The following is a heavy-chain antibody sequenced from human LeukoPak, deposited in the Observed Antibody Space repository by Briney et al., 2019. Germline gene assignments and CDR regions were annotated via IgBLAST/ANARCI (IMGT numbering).Heavy chain of an antibody. CDR3: ARGFDDYGDYDNGSDLLANDY. CDR2: ISSSSSYI. V-gene: IGHV3-21*01. Sequence: PGGSLRLSCAASGFTFSSYSMNWVRQAPGKGLEWVSSISSSSSYIYYADSVKGRFTISRDNAKNSLYLQMNSLRAEDTAVYYCARGFDDYGDYDNGSDLLANDYWGQGTLVTVSS. J-gene: IGHJ4*02. D-gene: IGHD4-17*01. CDR1: GFTFSSYS.